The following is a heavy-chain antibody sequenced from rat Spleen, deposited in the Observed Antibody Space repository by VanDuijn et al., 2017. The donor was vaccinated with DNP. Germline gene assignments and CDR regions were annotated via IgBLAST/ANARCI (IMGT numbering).Heavy chain of an antibody. D-gene: IGHD3-1*01. V-gene: IGHV5S13*01. Sequence: EVQLVESGGGLVQPGRSLKLSCAASGFTFSNYGMAWVRQAPTKGLEWVASITTGGGNAYYRDSVKGRFTMSRDNAKNIQYLQMDSLRSEDTATYYCARGRMPHWYFDFWGPGTMVTVSS. CDR3: ARGRMPHWYFDF. CDR2: ITTGGGNA. J-gene: IGHJ1*01. CDR1: GFTFSNYG.